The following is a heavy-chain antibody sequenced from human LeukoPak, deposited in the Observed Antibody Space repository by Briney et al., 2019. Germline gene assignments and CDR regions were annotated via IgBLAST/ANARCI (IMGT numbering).Heavy chain of an antibody. J-gene: IGHJ4*02. D-gene: IGHD3-22*01. CDR3: ARVYYDSSNYYYVLS. V-gene: IGHV4-30-4*08. CDR1: GGSISSGDYY. Sequence: SQTLSLTCSVSGGSISSGDYYWSWIRQPPGKGLEWFGYIYYSGSTYYNPSLKSRVTISVETSKNQFSLRLSSVTAADTAVYYCARVYYDSSNYYYVLSWGQGTLVTVSS. CDR2: IYYSGST.